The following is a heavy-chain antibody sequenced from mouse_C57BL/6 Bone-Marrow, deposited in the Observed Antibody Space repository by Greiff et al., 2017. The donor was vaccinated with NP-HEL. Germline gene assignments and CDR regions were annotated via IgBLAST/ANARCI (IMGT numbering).Heavy chain of an antibody. V-gene: IGHV14-2*01. J-gene: IGHJ1*03. CDR3: ASGYGSSFYWYFDV. CDR2: IDPEDGET. CDR1: GFNIKDYY. Sequence: EVKLVESGAELVKPGASVKLSCTASGFNIKDYYMHWVKQRTEQGLEWIGRIDPEDGETKYAPKFQGKATITADTSSNTAYLQLSSLTSEDTAVYYCASGYGSSFYWYFDVWGTGTTVTVSS. D-gene: IGHD1-1*01.